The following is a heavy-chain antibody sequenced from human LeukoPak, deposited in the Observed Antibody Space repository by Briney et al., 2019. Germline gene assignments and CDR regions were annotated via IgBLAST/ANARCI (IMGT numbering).Heavy chain of an antibody. Sequence: GGSLQIFCKGAGCIFTSYWIGWGRRLPGKGLEWMGIIYPGDSDTRYSPSFQGQVTISADKSISAAYLQWSSLKASDTAMYYCARGIGYCTGGTCYQYYFDYWGRGTLVTVSS. CDR2: IYPGDSDT. V-gene: IGHV5-51*01. J-gene: IGHJ4*02. D-gene: IGHD2-15*01. CDR3: ARGIGYCTGGTCYQYYFDY. CDR1: GCIFTSYW.